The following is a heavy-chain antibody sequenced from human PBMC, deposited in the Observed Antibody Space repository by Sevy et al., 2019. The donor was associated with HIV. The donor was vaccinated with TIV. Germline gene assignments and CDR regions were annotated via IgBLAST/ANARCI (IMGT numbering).Heavy chain of an antibody. V-gene: IGHV3-48*02. J-gene: IGHJ3*02. CDR1: GFTFSSYS. CDR3: ARGTPLMVYARDTKLPREAAFDI. CDR2: ISSSSSTI. D-gene: IGHD2-8*01. Sequence: GGSLRLSCAASGFTFSSYSMNWVRQAPGKGLEWVSYISSSSSTIYYADSVKGRFTISRDNAKNSLYLQMNSLRDEDTAVYYCARGTPLMVYARDTKLPREAAFDIWGQGTMVTVSS.